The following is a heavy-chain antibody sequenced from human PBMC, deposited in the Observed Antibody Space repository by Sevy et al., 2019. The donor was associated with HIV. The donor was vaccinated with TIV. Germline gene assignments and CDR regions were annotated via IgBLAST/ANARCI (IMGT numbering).Heavy chain of an antibody. V-gene: IGHV3-21*01. CDR3: VTDLFESSGFRDFDY. J-gene: IGHJ4*02. CDR2: LSSDSSYI. Sequence: GGSLRLSCAASGFTFSTYSMNWVRQAPGKGLEWVSSLSSDSSYIDYADSMKGRFTISRDNAKKSLYLQMNSLRVEDTAVYYCVTDLFESSGFRDFDYWGQGTLVTVSS. D-gene: IGHD6-19*01. CDR1: GFTFSTYS.